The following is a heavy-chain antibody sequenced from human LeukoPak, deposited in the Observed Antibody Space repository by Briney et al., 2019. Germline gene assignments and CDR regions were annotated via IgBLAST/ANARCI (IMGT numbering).Heavy chain of an antibody. CDR1: GFTFSSYS. D-gene: IGHD3-9*01. CDR2: ISSSSSYI. CDR3: ARDGWEYYDILTGYTAPFFDY. Sequence: PGGSLRLSCAASGFTFSSYSMNWVRQAPGKGLEWVSSISSSSSYIYYADSVKGRFTISRDNAKNSLYLQMNSLRAEDTAVYYCARDGWEYYDILTGYTAPFFDYWGQGTLVTVSS. V-gene: IGHV3-21*01. J-gene: IGHJ4*02.